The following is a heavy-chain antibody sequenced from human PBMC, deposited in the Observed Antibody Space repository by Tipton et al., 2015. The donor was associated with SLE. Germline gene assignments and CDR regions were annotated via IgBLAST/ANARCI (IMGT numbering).Heavy chain of an antibody. CDR1: GFTFSSYS. CDR2: ISSSSSYI. D-gene: IGHD3-10*01. Sequence: SLRLSCAASGFTFSSYSMNWVRQAPGKGLEWVSSISSSSSYIYYADSVKGRFTISRDNAKNSLYLQMNSLRAEDTAVYYCARPAAGSGCLDYWGQGTLVTVSS. CDR3: ARPAAGSGCLDY. V-gene: IGHV3-21*04. J-gene: IGHJ4*02.